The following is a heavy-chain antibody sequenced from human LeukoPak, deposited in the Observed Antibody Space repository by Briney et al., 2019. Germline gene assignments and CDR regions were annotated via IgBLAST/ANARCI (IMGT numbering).Heavy chain of an antibody. V-gene: IGHV3-48*04. CDR1: GFTFSSYS. CDR2: ISNSSSTI. Sequence: GGSLRLSCAASGFTFSSYSMNWVRQAPGKGLEWVSYISNSSSTIYYADSVKGRFTISRDNAKNSLYLQMNSLRAEDTAVYYCARDLSHGGANLIDYWGQGTLVTVSS. J-gene: IGHJ4*02. D-gene: IGHD1-26*01. CDR3: ARDLSHGGANLIDY.